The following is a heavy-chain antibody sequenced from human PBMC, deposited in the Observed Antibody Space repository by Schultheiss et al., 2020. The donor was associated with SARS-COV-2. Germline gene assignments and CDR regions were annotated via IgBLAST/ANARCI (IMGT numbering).Heavy chain of an antibody. CDR1: GGSISSYY. CDR3: ARVSKKCMLDY. D-gene: IGHD2-8*01. J-gene: IGHJ4*02. Sequence: SETLSLTCTVSGGSISSYYWSWIRQPPGKGLEWIGYIYYSGSTNYNPSLKSRVTISVDTSKNQFSLKLSSVTAADTAVYYCARVSKKCMLDYWGQGTLVTVSS. V-gene: IGHV4-59*01. CDR2: IYYSGST.